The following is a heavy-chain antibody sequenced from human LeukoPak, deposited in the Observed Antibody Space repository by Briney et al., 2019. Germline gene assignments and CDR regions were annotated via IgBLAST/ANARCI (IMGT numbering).Heavy chain of an antibody. CDR2: MNPYIGNA. J-gene: IGHJ6*03. Sequence: ASVKVSCKASGYAFRSYDNHWVRQATGQGLEWMGWMNPYIGNAGYAPKFQGRVTMTRNTSISTAYMELSSLRSEDTGVYFCTRNHQFYFFHYMDVWGKGTTVTVSS. CDR1: GYAFRSYD. V-gene: IGHV1-8*01. D-gene: IGHD5-24*01. CDR3: TRNHQFYFFHYMDV.